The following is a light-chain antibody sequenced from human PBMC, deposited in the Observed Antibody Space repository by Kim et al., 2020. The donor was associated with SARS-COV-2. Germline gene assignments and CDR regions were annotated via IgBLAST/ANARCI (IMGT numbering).Light chain of an antibody. CDR3: ATWDDSLSGGV. V-gene: IGLV1-51*01. J-gene: IGLJ3*02. CDR1: SSNIGNRY. Sequence: QSVLTQPPSVSAASGQKVTIFCSGSSSNIGNRYVSWYQHFPGTAPKLLIYDNDKRPSGIPDRFSGSKSGTSATLGITGLQTGDEADYFCATWDDSLSGGVLGGGAQVTVL. CDR2: DND.